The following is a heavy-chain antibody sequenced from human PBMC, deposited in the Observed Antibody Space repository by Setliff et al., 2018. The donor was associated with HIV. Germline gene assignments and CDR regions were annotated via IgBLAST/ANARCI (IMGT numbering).Heavy chain of an antibody. D-gene: IGHD3-10*01. CDR1: GGSISSYY. V-gene: IGHV4-59*08. CDR3: ANSLLRGSRYAFDI. Sequence: SETLSLTCTVSGGSISSYYWSWIRLPPGKGLEWIGYIYYSGSTNYNPSLKSRVTISVGTSRNQFSLKLSSVTAADTAVYYCANSLLRGSRYAFDIWGQGTMVTVS. J-gene: IGHJ3*02. CDR2: IYYSGST.